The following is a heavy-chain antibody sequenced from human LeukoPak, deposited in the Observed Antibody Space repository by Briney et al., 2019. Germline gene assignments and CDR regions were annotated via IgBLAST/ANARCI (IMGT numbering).Heavy chain of an antibody. CDR1: GGSINSYY. J-gene: IGHJ4*02. D-gene: IGHD6-13*01. CDR2: IHYSGST. V-gene: IGHV4-59*01. CDR3: ARRVHRSSWSSYFDY. Sequence: SETLSLTCTVSGGSINSYYWSWIRQPPGRGLEWIWSIHYSGSTSYNPSLRSRVTISVDKSKNQFFLKLSSVTATDTAVYYCARRVHRSSWSSYFDYWGQETLVTVSS.